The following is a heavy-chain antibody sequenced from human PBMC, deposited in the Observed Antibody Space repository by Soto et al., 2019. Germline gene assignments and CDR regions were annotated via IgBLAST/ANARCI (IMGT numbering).Heavy chain of an antibody. D-gene: IGHD5-12*01. V-gene: IGHV1-46*01. CDR1: GYIFTNHY. CDR3: ASTRGYDYKWFDP. CDR2: INPSGGST. J-gene: IGHJ5*02. Sequence: ASVKVSCKASGYIFTNHYIHWVRQAPGQGLEWMGIINPSGGSTNYLQKFQGRITMTRDTSTSTVYMELRSLRSDDTAVYFCASTRGYDYKWFDPWGQGTLVTVSS.